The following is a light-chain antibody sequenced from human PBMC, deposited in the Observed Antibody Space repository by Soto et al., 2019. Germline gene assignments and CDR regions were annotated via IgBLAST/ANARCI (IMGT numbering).Light chain of an antibody. Sequence: QPVLTQPPSASGTPGQRVTISCSGSSSNVGGNAVNWYQQLPGAAPKVLIYKNNQRPSGVPDRFSGSKSGTSASLAISGLQSEDEADYSCASWDDSLNGFVFGSGTKLTVL. CDR2: KNN. V-gene: IGLV1-44*01. J-gene: IGLJ1*01. CDR1: SSNVGGNA. CDR3: ASWDDSLNGFV.